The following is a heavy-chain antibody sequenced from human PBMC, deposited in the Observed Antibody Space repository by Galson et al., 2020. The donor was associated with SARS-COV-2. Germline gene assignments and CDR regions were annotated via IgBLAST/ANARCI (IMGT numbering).Heavy chain of an antibody. D-gene: IGHD2-21*01. Sequence: ASVKVSCKASGYMFTSYGISWVRQAPGQGLEWMGWISGHNGNTNYAQNLQGRVTMTTDTSTSTAYMELRSLTSDDTAVYYCARVKGLLSSWFDPWGQGTLVIVSS. CDR2: ISGHNGNT. CDR1: GYMFTSYG. CDR3: ARVKGLLSSWFDP. J-gene: IGHJ5*02. V-gene: IGHV1-18*01.